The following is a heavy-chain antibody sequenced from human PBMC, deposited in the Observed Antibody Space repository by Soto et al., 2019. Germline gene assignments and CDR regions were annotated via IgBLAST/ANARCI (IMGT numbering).Heavy chain of an antibody. CDR2: VIPILGTA. D-gene: IGHD3-10*01. CDR1: GGTFSSYA. J-gene: IGHJ6*02. Sequence: QVQLVQSGAEVKKPGSSVKVSCKASGGTFSSYAISWVRQAPGQGLEWMGGVIPILGTANYAQKFQGRVTITADESTSTAYMELSSLRSEDTAVYYCAATFITMVRGGNRDDYYYYGMDVWGQGTTVTVSS. V-gene: IGHV1-69*01. CDR3: AATFITMVRGGNRDDYYYYGMDV.